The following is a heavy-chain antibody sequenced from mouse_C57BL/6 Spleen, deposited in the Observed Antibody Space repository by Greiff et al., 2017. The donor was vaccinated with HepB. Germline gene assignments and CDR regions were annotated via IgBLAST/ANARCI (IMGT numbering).Heavy chain of an antibody. CDR1: GYTFTSYW. J-gene: IGHJ2*01. D-gene: IGHD1-1*01. CDR3: AIPRDYYGSSYDY. Sequence: QVQLKQPGAELVMPGASVKLSCKASGYTFTSYWMHWVKQRPGQGLEWIGEIDPSDSYTNYNQKFKGKSTLTVDKSSSTAYMQLSSLTSEDSAVYYCAIPRDYYGSSYDYWGQGTTLTVSS. CDR2: IDPSDSYT. V-gene: IGHV1-69*01.